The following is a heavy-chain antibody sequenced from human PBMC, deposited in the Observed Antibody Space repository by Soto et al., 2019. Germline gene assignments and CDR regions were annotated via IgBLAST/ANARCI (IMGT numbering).Heavy chain of an antibody. V-gene: IGHV6-1*01. CDR1: GDSVSSNSAA. CDR2: TYYRSKWYN. CDR3: ARGYDFWSGYPSDYFDY. Sequence: PSQTLSLTCAISGDSVSSNSAAWNWIRQSPSRGLEWLGRTYYRSKWYNDYAVSVKSRITINSDTSKNQFSLQLNSVTPEDTAVYYCARGYDFWSGYPSDYFDYWGQGTLVTVSS. J-gene: IGHJ4*02. D-gene: IGHD3-3*01.